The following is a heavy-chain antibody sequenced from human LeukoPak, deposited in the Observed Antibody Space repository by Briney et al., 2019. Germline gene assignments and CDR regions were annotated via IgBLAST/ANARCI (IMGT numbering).Heavy chain of an antibody. D-gene: IGHD1-26*01. Sequence: SETLSLTCTVSSDSISSYYWSWIRQPPGKGLEWIGEINHSGSTNYNPSLKSRVTISVDTSKNQFSLKLSSVTAADTAVYYCARRRRIVGATPGAFDIWGQGTMVTVSS. J-gene: IGHJ3*02. CDR3: ARRRRIVGATPGAFDI. CDR1: SDSISSYY. CDR2: INHSGST. V-gene: IGHV4-34*01.